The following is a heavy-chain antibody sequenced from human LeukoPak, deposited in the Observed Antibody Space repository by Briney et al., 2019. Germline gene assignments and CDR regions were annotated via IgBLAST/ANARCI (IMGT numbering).Heavy chain of an antibody. Sequence: GGSLRLSCAASEFTFSNYNMNWVRQAPGKGLEWVSSISSSNNYIYYADSVKGRFTISRDNAKNSLYLQMNSLRAEDTAVYYCARRSPNYYFDHWGQGTPVTVSS. CDR3: ARRSPNYYFDH. V-gene: IGHV3-21*01. J-gene: IGHJ4*02. CDR1: EFTFSNYN. CDR2: ISSSNNYI.